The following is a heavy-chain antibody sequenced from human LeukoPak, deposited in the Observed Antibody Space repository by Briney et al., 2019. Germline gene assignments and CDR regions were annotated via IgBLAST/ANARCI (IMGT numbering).Heavy chain of an antibody. CDR3: ARASDYDFWSDYYGTDAFDI. CDR2: INPNSGGT. Sequence: GASVKVSCKASGYTFTGYYMHWVRQAPGQGLEWMGWINPNSGGTNYAHKFQGRVTMTRDTSISTAYMELSRLRSDDTTVYYCARASDYDFWSDYYGTDAFDIWGQGTMVTVSS. V-gene: IGHV1-2*07. D-gene: IGHD3-3*01. J-gene: IGHJ3*02. CDR1: GYTFTGYY.